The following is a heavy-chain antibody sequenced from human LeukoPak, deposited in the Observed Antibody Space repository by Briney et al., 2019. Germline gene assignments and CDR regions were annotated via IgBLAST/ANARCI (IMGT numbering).Heavy chain of an antibody. D-gene: IGHD2-15*01. CDR3: ASRSVVAATWYFDS. CDR2: IYYSGNT. CDR1: AGSIRNYY. V-gene: IGHV4-59*01. Sequence: SETLSLTCTVSAGSIRNYYWNWIRQSPGKGLEYIGYIYYSGNTNYNPSLKGRVSISLETSKNQFSLKLTSVTAADTAVYYCASRSVVAATWYFDSWGQGTLVTVSS. J-gene: IGHJ4*02.